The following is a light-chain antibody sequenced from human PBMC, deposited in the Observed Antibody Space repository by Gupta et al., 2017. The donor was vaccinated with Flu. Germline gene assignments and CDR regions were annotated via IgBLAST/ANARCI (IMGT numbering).Light chain of an antibody. J-gene: IGLJ1*01. CDR2: VDS. V-gene: IGLV3-21*02. Sequence: GADNIKSKSVHGYHQKPGQAPVLVVYVDSDTPSGSPERFSGSNSGSTATLTISRVEAGDEAYYYCQVWDTTNYRPVFGAGTRVAVL. CDR1: NIKSKS. CDR3: QVWDTTNYRPV.